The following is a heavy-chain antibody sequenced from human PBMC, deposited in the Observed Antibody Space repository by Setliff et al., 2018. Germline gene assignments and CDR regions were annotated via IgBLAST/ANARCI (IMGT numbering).Heavy chain of an antibody. J-gene: IGHJ6*03. CDR2: INPNSGGT. CDR3: ARVKAPALYYYMDV. D-gene: IGHD3-16*02. CDR1: GYTFTGYY. V-gene: IGHV1-2*06. Sequence: ASVKVSCKASGYTFTGYYMHWVRQAPGQGLEWMGRINPNSGGTNYAQKFQGRVTMTRDTSISTAYMELSRPRSDDTAVYYCARVKAPALYYYMDVWGKGTTVTVSS.